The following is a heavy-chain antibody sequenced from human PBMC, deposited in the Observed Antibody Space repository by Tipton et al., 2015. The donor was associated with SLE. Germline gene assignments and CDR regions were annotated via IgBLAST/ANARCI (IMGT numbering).Heavy chain of an antibody. CDR2: MHHNGST. V-gene: IGHV4-38-2*02. CDR3: ATGHFDF. Sequence: LRLSCTVSLYSIGSGFYWDWVRQAPGKGLEWVATMHHNGSTYYSPSLRSRVAVAMDTSRNQFSLRLKSVTAADTAVYYCATGHFDFWGQGRLVTVSS. CDR1: LYSIGSGFY. D-gene: IGHD1-1*01. J-gene: IGHJ5*01.